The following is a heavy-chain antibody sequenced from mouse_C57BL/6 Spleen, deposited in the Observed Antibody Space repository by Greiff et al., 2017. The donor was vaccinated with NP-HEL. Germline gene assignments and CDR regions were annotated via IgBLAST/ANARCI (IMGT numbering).Heavy chain of an antibody. CDR1: GYTFTSYW. CDR2: IHPNSGST. J-gene: IGHJ3*01. Sequence: VQLQQPGAELVKPGASVKLSCKASGYTFTSYWMHWVKQRTGQGLEWIGMIHPNSGSTNYNEKFKSKATLTVDKSSSTAYMQLSSLTAEDSAVYYCARSRQDHQGYDYDEAFAYWGQGTLVTVAA. V-gene: IGHV1-64*01. CDR3: ARSRQDHQGYDYDEAFAY. D-gene: IGHD2-4*01.